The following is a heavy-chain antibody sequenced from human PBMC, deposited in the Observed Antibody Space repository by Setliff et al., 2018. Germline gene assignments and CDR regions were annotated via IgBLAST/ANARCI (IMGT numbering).Heavy chain of an antibody. CDR1: GGSISSSSYY. D-gene: IGHD3-16*01. CDR3: ARRLSCLRGFGY. V-gene: IGHV4-39*07. CDR2: IYYSGST. J-gene: IGHJ4*02. Sequence: SETLSLTCTVSGGSISSSSYYWGWIRQPPGKGLEWIGSIYYSGSTYYNPSLKSRVTISVDTSKNQFSLKLSSVTAADTAVYYCARRLSCLRGFGYWGQGTLVTVSS.